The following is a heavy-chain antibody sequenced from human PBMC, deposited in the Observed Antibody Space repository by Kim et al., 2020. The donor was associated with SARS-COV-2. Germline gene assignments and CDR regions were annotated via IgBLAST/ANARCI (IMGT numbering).Heavy chain of an antibody. CDR1: GGTFSSYA. CDR3: ARDPMYYDILTGANDAFDI. Sequence: SVKVSCKASGGTFSSYAISWVRQAPGQGLEWMGRIIPILGIANYAQKLQGRVTITADKSTSTAYMELSSLRSEDTAVYYCARDPMYYDILTGANDAFDIWGQGTMVTVSS. J-gene: IGHJ3*02. D-gene: IGHD3-9*01. V-gene: IGHV1-69*04. CDR2: IIPILGIA.